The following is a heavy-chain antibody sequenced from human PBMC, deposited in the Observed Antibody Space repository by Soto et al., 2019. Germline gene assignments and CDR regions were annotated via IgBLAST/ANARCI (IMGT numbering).Heavy chain of an antibody. Sequence: QLQLQESGPGLVKPSETLSLTCTVSGGSISSSSYYWGWIRQPPGKGLEWIGSIYYSGSTYYNPYLKSRVTLSVDTSKNQSSLKLSSVTAADTAVYYCAKRSCYSVCWSTYENAFDIWGQGTMVTVSS. CDR1: GGSISSSSYY. J-gene: IGHJ3*02. CDR2: IYYSGST. D-gene: IGHD2-15*01. V-gene: IGHV4-39*01. CDR3: AKRSCYSVCWSTYENAFDI.